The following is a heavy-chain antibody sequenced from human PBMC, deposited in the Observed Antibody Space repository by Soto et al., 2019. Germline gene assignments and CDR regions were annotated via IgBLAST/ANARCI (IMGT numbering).Heavy chain of an antibody. CDR1: GFTFSSYG. J-gene: IGHJ4*02. V-gene: IGHV3-30*18. Sequence: GGSLRLSCAASGFTFSSYGMHWVRQAPGKGLEWVAVISYDGSNKYYADSVKGRFTISRDNSKNTLYLQMNSLRAEDTAVYYCAKDGIARVVVAPYDCWGQGTLFTVSS. CDR3: AKDGIARVVVAPYDC. D-gene: IGHD2-15*01. CDR2: ISYDGSNK.